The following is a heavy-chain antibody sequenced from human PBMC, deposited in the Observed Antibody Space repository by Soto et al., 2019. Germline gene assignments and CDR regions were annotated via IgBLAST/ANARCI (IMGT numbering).Heavy chain of an antibody. V-gene: IGHV4-59*12. CDR2: IYYAGST. Sequence: PSETLSLTCTVSGGSMISYYWSWIRQPPGRGLEWIGFIYYAGSTKYNPSLNSRVTISVDTSKNQFSLKLSSVTAADTAVYYCARSPLECSGGSCYYFDYWGQGTLVTVSS. CDR3: ARSPLECSGGSCYYFDY. CDR1: GGSMISYY. D-gene: IGHD2-15*01. J-gene: IGHJ4*02.